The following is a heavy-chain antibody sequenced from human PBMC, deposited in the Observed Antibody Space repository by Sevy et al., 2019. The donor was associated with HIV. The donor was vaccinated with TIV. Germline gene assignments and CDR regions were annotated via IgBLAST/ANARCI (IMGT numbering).Heavy chain of an antibody. Sequence: SETLSLTCAVSGVSISGYFWSWIRQSPGKGLEWIGYIYYSGSTGYNPSLKGRVTISVDTSKNQFSLKLTSVTAADTAVYYCARHYEGMDYFDYWGRGTLVTVSS. CDR1: GVSISGYF. D-gene: IGHD3-16*01. J-gene: IGHJ4*02. CDR2: IYYSGST. V-gene: IGHV4-59*08. CDR3: ARHYEGMDYFDY.